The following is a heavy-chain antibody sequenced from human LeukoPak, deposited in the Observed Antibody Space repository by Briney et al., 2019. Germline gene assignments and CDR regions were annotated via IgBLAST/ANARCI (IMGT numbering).Heavy chain of an antibody. V-gene: IGHV3-74*01. Sequence: PGGSLRLSCAASGFTFRSYWMHWVRQAPGKGLVWVSRINSDGSSTSYAGSVKGRFTISRDNAKNSLYLQMNSLRAEDTAFYYCARGRGLGVTSTPVPFDYWGQGILVTVSS. D-gene: IGHD2-21*02. CDR2: INSDGSST. CDR1: GFTFRSYW. J-gene: IGHJ4*02. CDR3: ARGRGLGVTSTPVPFDY.